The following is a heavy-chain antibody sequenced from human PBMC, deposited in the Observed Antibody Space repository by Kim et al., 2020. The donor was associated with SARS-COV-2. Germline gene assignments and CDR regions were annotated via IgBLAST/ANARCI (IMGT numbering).Heavy chain of an antibody. V-gene: IGHV6-1*01. CDR2: YK. CDR3: ARSSNSYLDY. Sequence: YKEYAVSEKSRVTINPDTSQTQVCLQLNSVTPEDTAVFYCARSSNSYLDYWGQGTLVTVSS. D-gene: IGHD3-16*02. J-gene: IGHJ4*02.